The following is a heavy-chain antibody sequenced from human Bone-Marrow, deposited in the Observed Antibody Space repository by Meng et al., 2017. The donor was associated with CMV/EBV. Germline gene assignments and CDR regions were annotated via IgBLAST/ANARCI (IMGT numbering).Heavy chain of an antibody. D-gene: IGHD4-11*01. CDR3: ARGDYTYYYGMDV. Sequence: SETLSLTCAVYGGSFSGYYWSWIRQPPGKGLEWIGEINHSGSTNYNPSLKSRVTISVDTSTYQFSLMLSPVTSADTSVYYRARGDYTYYYGMDVWGQGTTVTVSS. CDR1: GGSFSGYY. CDR2: INHSGST. J-gene: IGHJ6*02. V-gene: IGHV4-34*01.